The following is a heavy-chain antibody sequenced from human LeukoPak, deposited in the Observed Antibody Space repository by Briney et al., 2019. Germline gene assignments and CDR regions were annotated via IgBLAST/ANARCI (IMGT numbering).Heavy chain of an antibody. CDR2: IYCSGST. Sequence: SETLSLTCTISGASISSSSWSWIRQPPGKGLEWIGYIYCSGSTNYNPSLKSRVTISVDTSKNQFSLKLSSVTAADTAVYYYARDTLESYGSGSYRWFDPWGQGTLVTVSS. V-gene: IGHV4-59*01. CDR1: GASISSSS. D-gene: IGHD3-10*01. CDR3: ARDTLESYGSGSYRWFDP. J-gene: IGHJ5*02.